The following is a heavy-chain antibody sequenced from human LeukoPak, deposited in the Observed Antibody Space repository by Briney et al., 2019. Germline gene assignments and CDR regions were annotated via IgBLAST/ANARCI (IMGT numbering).Heavy chain of an antibody. V-gene: IGHV4-4*02. Sequence: SGTLSLTCAVSGGSISSSNWWSWVRQPPGKGLEWIGEIYHSGSTNYNPSLKSRVTISVDKPKNQFSLKLSSVTAADTAVYYCASGRVWFGEPYYFDYWGQGTLVTVSS. CDR1: GGSISSSNW. CDR2: IYHSGST. D-gene: IGHD3-10*01. J-gene: IGHJ4*02. CDR3: ASGRVWFGEPYYFDY.